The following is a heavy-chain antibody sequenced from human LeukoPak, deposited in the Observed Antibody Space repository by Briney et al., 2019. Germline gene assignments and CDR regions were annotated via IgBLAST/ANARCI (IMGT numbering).Heavy chain of an antibody. CDR3: ARAYYYDSSGYFPFDY. Sequence: GGSLRLSCAASGFTFSSYSMNWVRQAPGKGLEWVSSISSSSSYIYYADSVKGRFTISRDNAKNSLYLQMNSLRAEDTAVYYCARAYYYDSSGYFPFDYWGQGTLVTVSS. CDR1: GFTFSSYS. CDR2: ISSSSSYI. J-gene: IGHJ4*02. D-gene: IGHD3-22*01. V-gene: IGHV3-21*01.